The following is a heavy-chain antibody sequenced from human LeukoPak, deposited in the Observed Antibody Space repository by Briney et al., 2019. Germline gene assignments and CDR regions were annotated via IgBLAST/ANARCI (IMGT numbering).Heavy chain of an antibody. CDR3: ARDGGSVVVPAAILDY. V-gene: IGHV3-21*01. CDR1: GFTFSIYS. Sequence: PGGSLRLSCAASGFTFSIYSMNWVRQAPGKGLEWGSSISSSSSYIYYADSVKGRFTISRENAKTSLYLQMNRLRAEDTAVYYCARDGGSVVVPAAILDYWGQGNLVTVSS. D-gene: IGHD2-2*01. CDR2: ISSSSSYI. J-gene: IGHJ4*02.